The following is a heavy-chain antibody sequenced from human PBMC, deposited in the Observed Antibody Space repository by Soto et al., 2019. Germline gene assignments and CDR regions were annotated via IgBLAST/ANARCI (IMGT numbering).Heavy chain of an antibody. J-gene: IGHJ6*02. CDR1: GFTFSSYA. V-gene: IGHV3-23*01. Sequence: PGGSLRLSCAASGFTFSSYAMSWVRQAPGKGLEWVSAISGSGGSTYYADSVKGRFTISRDNSKNTLYLQMNSLRAEDTAVYYCAKDLWTVTPGYYYGMDVWGQGTTVTVSS. CDR2: ISGSGGST. CDR3: AKDLWTVTPGYYYGMDV. D-gene: IGHD4-17*01.